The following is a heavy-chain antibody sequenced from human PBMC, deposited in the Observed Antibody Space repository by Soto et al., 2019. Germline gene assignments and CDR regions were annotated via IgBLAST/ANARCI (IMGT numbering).Heavy chain of an antibody. CDR3: ARVVAQYSISHRGNWFDP. Sequence: QVQLVQSGAEVKKPGASVKVSCKASGYTFTSYDINWVRQATGQGLEWMGWMNPNSGNTGYAQKFQGRVTMTRNTSISTAYMDLSSLRSEDTAVYYCARVVAQYSISHRGNWFDPWGQGTLVTVSS. J-gene: IGHJ5*02. D-gene: IGHD6-6*01. V-gene: IGHV1-8*01. CDR2: MNPNSGNT. CDR1: GYTFTSYD.